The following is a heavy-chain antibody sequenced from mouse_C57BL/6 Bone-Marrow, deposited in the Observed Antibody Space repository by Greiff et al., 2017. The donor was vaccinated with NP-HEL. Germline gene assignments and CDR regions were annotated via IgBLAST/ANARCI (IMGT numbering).Heavy chain of an antibody. CDR3: AIESYSGYFDV. Sequence: QVQLQQPGAELVKPGASVKVSCKASGYTFTSYWMHWVKQRPGQGLEWIGRIHPSDSDTIYNQKFKGKATLTVDKSSSTAYMQLSSLTSEDSAVYYCAIESYSGYFDVWGTGTTVTVSS. V-gene: IGHV1-74*01. CDR1: GYTFTSYW. CDR2: IHPSDSDT. J-gene: IGHJ1*03. D-gene: IGHD2-10*01.